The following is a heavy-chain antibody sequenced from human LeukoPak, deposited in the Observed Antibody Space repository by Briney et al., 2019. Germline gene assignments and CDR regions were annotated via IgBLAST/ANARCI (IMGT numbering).Heavy chain of an antibody. D-gene: IGHD6-19*01. CDR3: TRRYNSGWYYFDY. J-gene: IGHJ4*02. CDR1: GFTFGDFA. V-gene: IGHV3-49*04. Sequence: QPGQSLRLSCTASGFTFGDFAMTWVRQAPGKGLEWVGFIRSKAYGGTTEYAASVKGRFTISRDNSKTTAYLQMNSLKTEDTAVYYCTRRYNSGWYYFDYWGQGTLVTVSS. CDR2: IRSKAYGGTT.